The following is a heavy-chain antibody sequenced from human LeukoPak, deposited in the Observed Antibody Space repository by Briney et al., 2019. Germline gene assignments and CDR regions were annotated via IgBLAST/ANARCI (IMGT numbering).Heavy chain of an antibody. J-gene: IGHJ4*02. CDR3: ARDRGDHIAARPDWVDY. CDR1: GFTFSSYW. Sequence: GGSLRLSCAASGFTFSSYWMSWVRQAPGKGLEWVANIKQDGSEKYYVDSVKGRFTISRDNAKNSLYLQMNSLRAEDTAVYYCARDRGDHIAARPDWVDYWGQGTLVTVSS. CDR2: IKQDGSEK. D-gene: IGHD6-6*01. V-gene: IGHV3-7*01.